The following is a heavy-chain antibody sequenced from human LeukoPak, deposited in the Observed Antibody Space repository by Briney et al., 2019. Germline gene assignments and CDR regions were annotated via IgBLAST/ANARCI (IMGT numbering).Heavy chain of an antibody. CDR2: MRWNSGSI. V-gene: IGHV3-9*01. CDR1: GFTFDDYA. Sequence: QPGRSLRLSCAASGFTFDDYAMHWVRQAPGKGLEWVSGMRWNSGSIVYADSVKGRFTISRDNAKNSLYLQMNSLRAEDTALYYCARGVVTASEAYYYYGMDVWGQGTTVTVSS. CDR3: ARGVVTASEAYYYYGMDV. J-gene: IGHJ6*02. D-gene: IGHD2-21*02.